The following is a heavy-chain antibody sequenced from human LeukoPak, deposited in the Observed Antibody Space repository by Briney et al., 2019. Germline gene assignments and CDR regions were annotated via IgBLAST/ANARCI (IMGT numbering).Heavy chain of an antibody. CDR3: AREAGDPRRYYYYGMDA. V-gene: IGHV1-69*13. Sequence: SVKVSCKASGGTFSSYAISWVRQAPGQGLEWMGGIIPIFGTANYAQKFQGRVTITADESTSTAYMELSSLRSEDTAVYYCAREAGDPRRYYYYGMDAWGQGTTVTVSS. CDR1: GGTFSSYA. D-gene: IGHD7-27*01. J-gene: IGHJ6*02. CDR2: IIPIFGTA.